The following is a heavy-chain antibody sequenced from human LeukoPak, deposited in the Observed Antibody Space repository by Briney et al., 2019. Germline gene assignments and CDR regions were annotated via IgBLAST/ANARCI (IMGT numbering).Heavy chain of an antibody. D-gene: IGHD3-9*01. CDR3: ARVAMTGSFDHWYFDL. CDR2: INDKERT. CDR1: GETLSGHY. Sequence: SGTLSLTCAVSGETLSGHYWSWIRQSPGKGLEYIGEINDKERTIYNPSLESRVAISVDTSKNQVSLNLNSVTAADTAMYYCARVAMTGSFDHWYFDLWGRGTLVTVSS. V-gene: IGHV4-34*01. J-gene: IGHJ2*01.